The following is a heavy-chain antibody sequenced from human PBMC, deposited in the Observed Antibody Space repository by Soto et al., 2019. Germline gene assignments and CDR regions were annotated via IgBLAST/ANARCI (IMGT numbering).Heavy chain of an antibody. V-gene: IGHV4-39*01. CDR1: GDCVSNSGYY. J-gene: IGHJ5*02. CDR3: ARGSTWQGRDWFDP. CDR2: VSFSGSK. D-gene: IGHD6-13*01. Sequence: QLLLQESGPGLVKPSETLSLTCTVSGDCVSNSGYYWGWIRQSPGKRLEWIGSVSFSGSKYYNPPLRSRVTFSVDTSKTLISLKLRSVTAADTAVYYCARGSTWQGRDWFDPWGQGTLVTVSS.